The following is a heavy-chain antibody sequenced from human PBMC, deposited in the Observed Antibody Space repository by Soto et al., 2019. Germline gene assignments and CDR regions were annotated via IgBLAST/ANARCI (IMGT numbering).Heavy chain of an antibody. J-gene: IGHJ4*02. CDR1: GFIVSSYA. CDR3: ARDLQMAVAGTLGY. V-gene: IGHV3-23*01. Sequence: EVHLLESGGDLVQPGGSLRLSCAASGFIVSSYAMSWVRQAPGQGLEWVSTLTGGSDVTNYADSVKGRCTISRDNSKNTLYLQINRLRPEDTAVYYCARDLQMAVAGTLGYWGQGALVTVSS. D-gene: IGHD6-19*01. CDR2: LTGGSDVT.